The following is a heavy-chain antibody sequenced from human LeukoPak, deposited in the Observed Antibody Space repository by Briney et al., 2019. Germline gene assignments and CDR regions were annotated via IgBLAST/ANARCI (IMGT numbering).Heavy chain of an antibody. V-gene: IGHV1-2*02. CDR2: INPNSGGT. CDR3: AREKQVSATGYSSSWSRTGFDP. Sequence: ASVKVSCKASRYTFTGYYMHWVRQAPGQGLEWMGWINPNSGGTNYAQKFQGRVTMTRDTSISTAYMELSRLRSDDTAVYYCAREKQVSATGYSSSWSRTGFDPWGQGTLVTVSS. D-gene: IGHD6-13*01. J-gene: IGHJ5*02. CDR1: RYTFTGYY.